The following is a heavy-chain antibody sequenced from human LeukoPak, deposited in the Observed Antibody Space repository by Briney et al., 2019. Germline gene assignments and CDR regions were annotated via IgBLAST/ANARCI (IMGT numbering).Heavy chain of an antibody. J-gene: IGHJ4*02. V-gene: IGHV1-18*01. D-gene: IGHD3-3*01. CDR3: ARVGAYYDFWIGSAFDY. CDR2: ISGYNAKT. CDR1: GYTFTSYG. Sequence: ASVKVSCKASGYTFTSYGIRWVRQAPGQGLEWMGRISGYNAKTNYAQKVQGRVTMTTDTSTSTAYMELGSLRSDDTAVYYCARVGAYYDFWIGSAFDYWGQGTLVTVSS.